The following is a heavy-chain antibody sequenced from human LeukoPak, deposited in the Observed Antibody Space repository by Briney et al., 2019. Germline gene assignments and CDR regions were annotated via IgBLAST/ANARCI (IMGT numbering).Heavy chain of an antibody. CDR2: IYHSGST. D-gene: IGHD2-15*01. J-gene: IGHJ3*02. Sequence: SETLSLTCTVSGGSISSGGYYWSWIRQPPGKGLEWIGYIYHSGSTYYNPSLKSRVTISVDTSKNQFSLKLSSVTAADTAVYYCAREYCSGGSCYMDAFDIWGQGTMVTVSS. V-gene: IGHV4-30-2*01. CDR3: AREYCSGGSCYMDAFDI. CDR1: GGSISSGGYY.